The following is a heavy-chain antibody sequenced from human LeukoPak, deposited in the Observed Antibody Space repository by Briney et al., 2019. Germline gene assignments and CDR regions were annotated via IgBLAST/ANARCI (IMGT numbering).Heavy chain of an antibody. D-gene: IGHD6-13*01. CDR2: INPNSGGA. Sequence: ASVKVSCKASGYTFTGYYMHWVRQAPGQGLEWMGWINPNSGGANYAQKFQGRVTMTRDTSISTAYMELSRLRSDDTAVYYCARGLGAAAGRVFDYWGQGTLVTVSS. J-gene: IGHJ4*02. CDR3: ARGLGAAAGRVFDY. CDR1: GYTFTGYY. V-gene: IGHV1-2*02.